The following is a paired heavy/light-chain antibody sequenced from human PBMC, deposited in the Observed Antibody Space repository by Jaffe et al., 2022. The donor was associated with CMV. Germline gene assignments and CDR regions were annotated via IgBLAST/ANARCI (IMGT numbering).Light chain of an antibody. J-gene: IGLJ1*01. CDR2: DVT. Sequence: QSALTQPASVSGSPGQSITISCTGTNTDIGDNNYVSWYRQHPGKAPELIIYDVTNRPSGVSNRFSGSKSANTASLTISGLQAEDEADYYCSSSTSTSTVFGTATKVSVL. V-gene: IGLV2-14*03. CDR3: SSSTSTSTV. CDR1: NTDIGDNNY.
Heavy chain of an antibody. CDR1: GGTFNFFA. Sequence: QVQLLQSGAEVRKPGSSVKVSCKASGGTFNFFAITWVRQAPGEGLEWMGRIIPKLGISNLPQKFQGRVTIDADKSTSTVYLELSSLTSDDTAIYYCARTSFGTQTWSLQRYSYHYMDVWGTGTTVTVSS. V-gene: IGHV1-69*09. CDR2: IIPKLGIS. CDR3: ARTSFGTQTWSLQRYSYHYMDV. D-gene: IGHD3-16*01. J-gene: IGHJ6*03.